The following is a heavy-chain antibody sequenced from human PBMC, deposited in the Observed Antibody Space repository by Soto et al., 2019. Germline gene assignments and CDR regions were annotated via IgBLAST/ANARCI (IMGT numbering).Heavy chain of an antibody. CDR2: IYYSGST. V-gene: IGHV4-31*03. D-gene: IGHD3-16*01. Sequence: SETLSLTCTVSGGSISSGGYYWSWIRQHPGNGLEWIGYIYYSGSTYYNPSLKSRVTISVDTSKNQFSLKLSSVTAADTAVYYCARVAGGITNELTYYFDYWGQGTLVTVSS. CDR3: ARVAGGITNELTYYFDY. J-gene: IGHJ4*02. CDR1: GGSISSGGYY.